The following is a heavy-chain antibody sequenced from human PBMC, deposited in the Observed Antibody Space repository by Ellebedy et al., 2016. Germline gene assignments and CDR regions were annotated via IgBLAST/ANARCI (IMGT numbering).Heavy chain of an antibody. D-gene: IGHD3-16*01. CDR2: ISSSSSYI. CDR3: ARGVGGTSLNWFDP. V-gene: IGHV3-21*01. CDR1: GFTFSSYA. J-gene: IGHJ5*02. Sequence: GGSLRLXCAASGFTFSSYAMSWVRQAPGKELEWVSSISSSSSYIYYADSVKGRFTISRDNPKNSLYLQMNSLRAEDTAVYYCARGVGGTSLNWFDPWGQGTLVIVSS.